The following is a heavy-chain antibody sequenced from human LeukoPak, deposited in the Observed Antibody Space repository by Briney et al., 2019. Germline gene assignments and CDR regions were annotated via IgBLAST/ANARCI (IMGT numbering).Heavy chain of an antibody. J-gene: IGHJ3*02. V-gene: IGHV3-30*02. CDR3: AKDYRGSGFNHGGYAFDI. CDR1: GFTFSSYG. Sequence: PGGSLRLSCAASGFTFSSYGMHWVRQASGKGLEWVAFIRYDGSNKYYADSVKGRFTISRDNSKNTLYLQMNSLRAEDTAVYYCAKDYRGSGFNHGGYAFDIWGQGTMVTVSS. D-gene: IGHD6-19*01. CDR2: IRYDGSNK.